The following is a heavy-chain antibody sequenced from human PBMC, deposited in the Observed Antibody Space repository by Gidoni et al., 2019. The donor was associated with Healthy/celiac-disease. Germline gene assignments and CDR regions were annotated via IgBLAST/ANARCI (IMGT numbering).Heavy chain of an antibody. V-gene: IGHV4-39*07. Sequence: QLQLQESGPGLVKPSETLSLPCTVSGGSISSSSYYWGWIRQPPGKGLEWIGSIYYSGSTYYNPSLKSRVTISVDTSKNQFSLKLSSVTAADTAVYYCASPSSSVIWFGELSDAFDIWGQGTMVTVSS. CDR1: GGSISSSSYY. J-gene: IGHJ3*02. CDR3: ASPSSSVIWFGELSDAFDI. D-gene: IGHD3-10*01. CDR2: IYYSGST.